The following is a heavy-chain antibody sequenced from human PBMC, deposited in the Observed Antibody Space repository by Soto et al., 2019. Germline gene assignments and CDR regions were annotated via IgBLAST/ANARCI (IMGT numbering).Heavy chain of an antibody. Sequence: ASVKVSCKASGGTFSSYAISWVRQAPGQGLEWMGGIIPIFGTANYAQKFQGRVTITADESTSTAYMELSSLRSEDTAVYYCARGHPVGAIAYYYGMDVWGQGTTVTVSS. CDR2: IIPIFGTA. V-gene: IGHV1-69*13. CDR1: GGTFSSYA. J-gene: IGHJ6*02. CDR3: ARGHPVGAIAYYYGMDV. D-gene: IGHD1-26*01.